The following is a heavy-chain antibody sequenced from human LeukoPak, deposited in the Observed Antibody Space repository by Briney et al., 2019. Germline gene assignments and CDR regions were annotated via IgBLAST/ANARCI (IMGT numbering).Heavy chain of an antibody. CDR1: GFTFDDFA. D-gene: IGHD2-2*01. CDR3: ARWEVVPAAPDNPFDY. Sequence: GGSLRLSCTASGFTFDDFAIHWVRQPPGKGLEWVSGIGWNGLIVGYADSVKGRFRISRDNAKKSLYLQMNSLRVEDTAVYYCARWEVVPAAPDNPFDYWGQGTLVTVSS. CDR2: IGWNGLIV. J-gene: IGHJ4*02. V-gene: IGHV3-9*01.